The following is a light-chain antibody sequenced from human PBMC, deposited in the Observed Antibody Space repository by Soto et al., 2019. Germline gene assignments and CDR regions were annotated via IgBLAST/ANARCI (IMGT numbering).Light chain of an antibody. J-gene: IGKJ2*01. CDR2: GAS. CDR1: QSVSSN. CDR3: QQYNYWPPEFT. V-gene: IGKV3-15*01. Sequence: EIVMTQSPATLSVSPGERATLSCRASQSVSSNLAWYQQKPGQAPRLLIYGASTRATGIPARFSGSGSGTEFTLTISSLQSEDFAVYYCQQYNYWPPEFTFGQGTQLEIK.